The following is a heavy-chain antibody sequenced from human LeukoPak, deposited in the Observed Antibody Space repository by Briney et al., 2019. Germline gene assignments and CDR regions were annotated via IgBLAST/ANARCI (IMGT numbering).Heavy chain of an antibody. Sequence: PSETLSLTCTVSGGSISSDYWSWIRQPPGQGLEWVAYIYNSGSTSYNPSLKSRVTISMNTSKNQFSLKLSSVTAADTAVYYCARGPGGGSYSDAFDIWGQGTMVTVSS. V-gene: IGHV4-59*01. J-gene: IGHJ3*02. CDR2: IYNSGST. D-gene: IGHD1-26*01. CDR1: GGSISSDY. CDR3: ARGPGGGSYSDAFDI.